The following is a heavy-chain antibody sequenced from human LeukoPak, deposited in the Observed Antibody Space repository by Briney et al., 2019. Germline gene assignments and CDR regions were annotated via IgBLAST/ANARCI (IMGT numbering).Heavy chain of an antibody. Sequence: PSETLSLTCTASGASISTYYWSLIRQPPREGLEWITYIAPSGGAVYNPSLNSRLTVSVDTSTNQFSLKLNCVTAADTAVYYCARHVATTVTRGYSCHPMDVWGKGTTVSVSS. CDR1: GASISTYY. V-gene: IGHV4-4*09. CDR2: IAPSGGA. J-gene: IGHJ6*03. D-gene: IGHD4-17*01. CDR3: ARHVATTVTRGYSCHPMDV.